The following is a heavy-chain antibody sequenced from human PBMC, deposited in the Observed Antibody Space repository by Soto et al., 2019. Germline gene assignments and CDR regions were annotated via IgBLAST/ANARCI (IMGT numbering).Heavy chain of an antibody. J-gene: IGHJ6*02. CDR2: INTSNGNT. V-gene: IGHV1-18*01. CDR3: AMVDVYVTPSPQDV. CDR1: GYTFTRYG. Sequence: QVQLVQSGAEVKNPGASVKVSCKASGYTFTRYGIGWARQAPGQGLEWMGWINTSNGNTNYAQNVKGRVTLTTDTSTSTAYMELRSLRSNDTAIYYCAMVDVYVTPSPQDVWGQGTTVIVSS. D-gene: IGHD3-16*01.